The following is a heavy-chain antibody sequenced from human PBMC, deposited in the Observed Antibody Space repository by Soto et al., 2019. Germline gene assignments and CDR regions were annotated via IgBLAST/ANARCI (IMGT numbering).Heavy chain of an antibody. D-gene: IGHD2-8*01. V-gene: IGHV4-59*01. J-gene: IGHJ4*02. CDR1: GTSISSYY. CDR2: IXXXXXT. Sequence: PSETLSLTCTVSGTSISSYYWSWIRKPPGKGLXXIXXIXXXXXTXXXPALASRVALSVDTSKNQFYLKMTSVTAADRAMYFCARYNSYAIDYWGRGTLVTVSS. CDR3: ARYNSYAIDY.